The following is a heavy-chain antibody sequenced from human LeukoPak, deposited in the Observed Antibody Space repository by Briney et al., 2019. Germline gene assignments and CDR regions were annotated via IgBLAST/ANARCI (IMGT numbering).Heavy chain of an antibody. CDR3: ARGGYCTNGVCYSHYYYGMDV. Sequence: ASVKVSCKASGYTFTGYYMHWVRQAPGQGLEWMGWINPNSGGTNYAQKFQGRVTMTRDTSISTAYMELSRLRSDDTAVYYCARGGYCTNGVCYSHYYYGMDVWGQGTTVTVSS. CDR1: GYTFTGYY. J-gene: IGHJ6*02. V-gene: IGHV1-2*02. D-gene: IGHD2-8*01. CDR2: INPNSGGT.